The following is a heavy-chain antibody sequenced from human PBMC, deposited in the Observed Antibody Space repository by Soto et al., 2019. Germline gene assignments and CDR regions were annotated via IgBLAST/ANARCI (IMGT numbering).Heavy chain of an antibody. V-gene: IGHV3-23*01. Sequence: EVHLLASGGGLVQPGGSLRLSCVASGFTLTNSAMSWVRQAPGKGLEWVSAISSGGDTYHADSVKGRFTISRDSSRNTLYLQMNGLRADDIAVYYCAKGSAGGRPSYFDYWGQGTLVTVSS. CDR3: AKGSAGGRPSYFDY. CDR1: GFTLTNSA. D-gene: IGHD6-13*01. CDR2: ISSGGDT. J-gene: IGHJ4*02.